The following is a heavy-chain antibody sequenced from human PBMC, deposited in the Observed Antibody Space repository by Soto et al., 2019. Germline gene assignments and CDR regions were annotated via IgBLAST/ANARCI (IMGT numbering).Heavy chain of an antibody. CDR3: ATSLGVVARLWGGLGAFDI. J-gene: IGHJ3*02. CDR1: GFTFSSYA. D-gene: IGHD3-16*01. Sequence: GGSLRLSCAASGFTFSSYAMSWVRQAPGKWLEWVSAISGSGGSTYYADSVKGRFTISRDNSKNTLYLQMNSLRAEDTAVYYCATSLGVVARLWGGLGAFDIWGQGXMVTV. V-gene: IGHV3-23*01. CDR2: ISGSGGST.